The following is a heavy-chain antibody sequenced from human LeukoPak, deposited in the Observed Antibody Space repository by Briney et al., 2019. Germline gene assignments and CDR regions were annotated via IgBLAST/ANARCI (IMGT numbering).Heavy chain of an antibody. Sequence: GGSLRLSCAASGFNFNYAWMSWVRQAPGKGLEWVGRIKSKTDGETTDYAAPVKGRFTISRDDSKNTLYLQMNSLKTEDTALYYCTTAPSGYAYMNGWHLDYWGQGALVTVSS. V-gene: IGHV3-15*01. CDR3: TTAPSGYAYMNGWHLDY. D-gene: IGHD5-18*01. CDR1: GFNFNYAW. J-gene: IGHJ4*02. CDR2: IKSKTDGETT.